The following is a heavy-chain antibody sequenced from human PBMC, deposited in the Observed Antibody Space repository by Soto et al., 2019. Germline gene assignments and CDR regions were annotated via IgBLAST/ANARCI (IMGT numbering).Heavy chain of an antibody. Sequence: PGGSLRLSCAASGFTFSSYEMSWVRQAPGKGLEWVSYISSSGSTIYYADSVKGRFTISRDNAKNSLYLQMNSLRAEDTAVYYCASARIEVAGDAFDIWGQGTMVTVSS. CDR1: GFTFSSYE. J-gene: IGHJ3*02. D-gene: IGHD6-19*01. V-gene: IGHV3-48*03. CDR3: ASARIEVAGDAFDI. CDR2: ISSSGSTI.